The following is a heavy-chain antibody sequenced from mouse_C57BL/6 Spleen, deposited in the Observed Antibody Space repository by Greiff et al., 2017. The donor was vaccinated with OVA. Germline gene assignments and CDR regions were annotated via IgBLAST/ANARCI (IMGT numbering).Heavy chain of an antibody. Sequence: VQLQESGPGLVKPSQSLSLTCSVTGYSITSGYYWNWIRQFPGNKLEWMGYISYDGSNNYNPSLKNRISITRDTSKNQFFLKLNSVTTEDTATYYCARRELYYGNYEGYFDVWGTGTTVTVSS. V-gene: IGHV3-6*01. J-gene: IGHJ1*03. CDR3: ARRELYYGNYEGYFDV. CDR1: GYSITSGYY. D-gene: IGHD2-1*01. CDR2: ISYDGSN.